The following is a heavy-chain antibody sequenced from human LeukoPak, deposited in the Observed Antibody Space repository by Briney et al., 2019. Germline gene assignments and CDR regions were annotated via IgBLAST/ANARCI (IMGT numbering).Heavy chain of an antibody. CDR2: IWYDGSNK. D-gene: IGHD6-19*01. V-gene: IGHV3-33*01. J-gene: IGHJ4*02. CDR3: ARDEVSTIWGYSSGWYHY. Sequence: GGSLRLSCAASGFTFSSYGMHWVRQAPGKGLEWVAVIWYDGSNKYYADSVKGRFTISRDNAKNSLYLQMNSLRAEDTAVYYCARDEVSTIWGYSSGWYHYWGQGTLVTVSS. CDR1: GFTFSSYG.